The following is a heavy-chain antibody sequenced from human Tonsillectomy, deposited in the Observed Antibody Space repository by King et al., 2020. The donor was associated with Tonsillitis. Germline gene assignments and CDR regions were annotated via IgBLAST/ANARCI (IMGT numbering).Heavy chain of an antibody. CDR3: ARTEGSDGALYLDY. V-gene: IGHV3-7*01. CDR1: GFTFNNYW. D-gene: IGHD6-25*01. J-gene: IGHJ4*02. CDR2: IKQDGSEK. Sequence: VQLVESGGGLVQPGGSLRLSCAPSGFTFNNYWMSWVRQAPGKGLEWVANIKQDGSEKYYVDSVRGRFTISRDNAKNSLYLQMNTLRAEDTAVYYCARTEGSDGALYLDYWGEGTLVSVSS.